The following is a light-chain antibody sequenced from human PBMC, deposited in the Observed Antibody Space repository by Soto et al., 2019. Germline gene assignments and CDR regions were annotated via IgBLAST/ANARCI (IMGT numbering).Light chain of an antibody. CDR1: SNDVGHSSF. Sequence: QSALTQPPSASGSPGQSVTISCTGNSNDVGHSSFISWYQQHPGKGPKLIIYEVSKRPSGVPDRFSGSKSGNTASLSVSGLQDEDEADYFCNAQADNGKHVFGTGTKATVL. V-gene: IGLV2-8*01. J-gene: IGLJ1*01. CDR2: EVS. CDR3: NAQADNGKHV.